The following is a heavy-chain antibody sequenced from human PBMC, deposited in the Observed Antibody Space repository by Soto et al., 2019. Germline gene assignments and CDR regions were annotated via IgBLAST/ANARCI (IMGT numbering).Heavy chain of an antibody. CDR1: GFTFSSYG. D-gene: IGHD3-22*01. V-gene: IGHV3-30*18. Sequence: PGGSLRLSCSASGFTFSSYGMHWVRQAPGKGLEWVAVISYDGSNKYYADSVKGRFTISRDNSKNTLYLQMNSLRAEDTAVYYCAKDRNYYDSSGYYYPSYWGQGTLVTVSS. CDR3: AKDRNYYDSSGYYYPSY. J-gene: IGHJ4*02. CDR2: ISYDGSNK.